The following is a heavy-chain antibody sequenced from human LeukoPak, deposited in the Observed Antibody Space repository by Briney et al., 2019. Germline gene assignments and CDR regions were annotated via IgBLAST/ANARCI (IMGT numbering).Heavy chain of an antibody. Sequence: PGRSLRLSCAASGFTFSSYGMHWVRQAPGKGLEWVAVIWSDGSDKYYADFVKGRFTISRDNSKNTLYLQMNSLRAEDTAVYFCARGLSRGYSYGYVGSKYWGQGTLVTVSS. CDR2: IWSDGSDK. CDR3: ARGLSRGYSYGYVGSKY. V-gene: IGHV3-33*01. J-gene: IGHJ4*02. CDR1: GFTFSSYG. D-gene: IGHD5-18*01.